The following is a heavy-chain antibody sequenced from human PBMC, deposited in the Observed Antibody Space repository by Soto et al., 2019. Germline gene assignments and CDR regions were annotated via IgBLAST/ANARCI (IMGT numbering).Heavy chain of an antibody. CDR2: MNPNSGNT. CDR1: GYTFTSYD. V-gene: IGHV1-8*01. CDR3: ARGPSVLRYFDWLYPTSNYYMDV. D-gene: IGHD3-9*01. J-gene: IGHJ6*03. Sequence: ASVKVSCKASGYTFTSYDINWVRQATGQGLEWKGWMNPNSGNTGYAQKFQGRVTMTRNTSISTAYMELSSLRSEDTAVYYCARGPSVLRYFDWLYPTSNYYMDVWGKGTTVTVSS.